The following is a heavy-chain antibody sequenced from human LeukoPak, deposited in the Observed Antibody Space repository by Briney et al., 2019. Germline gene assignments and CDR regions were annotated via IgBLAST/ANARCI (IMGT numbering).Heavy chain of an antibody. CDR1: GFTFSSYG. J-gene: IGHJ5*02. CDR3: AKGGLRIGRWFGP. Sequence: PGGSLRLSCTASGFTFSSYGMHWVRQAPGKGLEWVAFIRDGGSNKYYADSVKGGFTISRDNSKNTLYLQVNRLRVDDTAVYYCAKGGLRIGRWFGPWGRGTLVTVSS. V-gene: IGHV3-30*02. D-gene: IGHD2-21*02. CDR2: IRDGGSNK.